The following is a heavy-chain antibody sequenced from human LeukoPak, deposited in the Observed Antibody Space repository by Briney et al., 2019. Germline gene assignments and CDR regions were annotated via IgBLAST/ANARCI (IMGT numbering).Heavy chain of an antibody. J-gene: IGHJ4*02. Sequence: GGSLRLSCAASGFTIDDNGMSWVRHAPGKGLKWVSGINWNGASTAYAASVKGRFTISRHTAKNSPYLHIHSLTPEDPALSYCSRDYGHYGFGQGGYWGQGTLVTVSS. CDR1: GFTIDDNG. V-gene: IGHV3-20*04. D-gene: IGHD4-17*01. CDR2: INWNGAST. CDR3: SRDYGHYGFGQGGY.